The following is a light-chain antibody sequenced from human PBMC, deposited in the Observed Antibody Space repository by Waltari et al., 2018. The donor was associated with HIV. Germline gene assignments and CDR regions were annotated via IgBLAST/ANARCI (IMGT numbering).Light chain of an antibody. J-gene: IGKJ1*01. CDR1: QSVSSN. CDR2: GAS. Sequence: EIVMTQSPATLSVSPGERATLPCRASQSVSSNLAWYQQKAGQAPRLLLYGASTRATGIPARFSGSGSGTEFTLTISSLQSEDFAIYYCQQYNNWPLTWTFGQGTKVEIK. V-gene: IGKV3-15*01. CDR3: QQYNNWPLTWT.